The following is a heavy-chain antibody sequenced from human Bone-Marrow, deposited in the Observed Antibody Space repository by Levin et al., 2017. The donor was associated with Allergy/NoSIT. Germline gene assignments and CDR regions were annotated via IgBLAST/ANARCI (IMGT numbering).Heavy chain of an antibody. Sequence: SGPTLVKPTQTLTLTCTLSGFSLNTSGVGVGWIRQPPAKALEWLTLIYWDDDKRYNPSLKSRLTITKDTSKNQVVLTMNNMDPEDTATYFCAHVRITSSDDVKSFDFWGQGTLVTVSS. V-gene: IGHV2-5*02. CDR3: AHVRITSSDDVKSFDF. J-gene: IGHJ4*02. CDR2: IYWDDDK. CDR1: GFSLNTSGVG. D-gene: IGHD2-2*01.